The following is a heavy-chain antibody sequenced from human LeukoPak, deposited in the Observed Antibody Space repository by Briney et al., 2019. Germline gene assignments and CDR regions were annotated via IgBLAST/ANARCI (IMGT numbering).Heavy chain of an antibody. CDR3: ARERYDSSGYYFRYYYYGMDV. V-gene: IGHV4-31*03. J-gene: IGHJ6*02. Sequence: SETLSLTCTVSGGSISSGGYYWSWIRQHPGKGLEWIGYIYYSGSTYYNPSLKSRVTISVDTSKNQFSLKLSSVTAADTAVYYCARERYDSSGYYFRYYYYGMDVWGQGTTVTVSS. CDR2: IYYSGST. D-gene: IGHD3-22*01. CDR1: GGSISSGGYY.